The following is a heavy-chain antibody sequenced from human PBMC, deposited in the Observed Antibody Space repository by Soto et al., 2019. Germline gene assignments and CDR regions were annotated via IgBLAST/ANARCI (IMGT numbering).Heavy chain of an antibody. V-gene: IGHV3-23*01. CDR3: AKKQGVELVPLATVDWFDP. CDR1: GVIFENFG. CDR2: ISGSGFKK. J-gene: IGHJ5*02. D-gene: IGHD2-15*01. Sequence: PGGSLRLSCAASGVIFENFGMSWVRQAPGKGLEWISSISGSGFKKYYADSVKGRFTISRDNSKSTVYLELNNLSAEDTAVYHCAKKQGVELVPLATVDWFDPWGQGSVVTVS.